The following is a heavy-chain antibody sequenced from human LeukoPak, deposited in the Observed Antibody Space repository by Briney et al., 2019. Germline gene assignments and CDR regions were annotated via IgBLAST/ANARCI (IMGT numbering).Heavy chain of an antibody. CDR1: GFTFDDYA. J-gene: IGHJ4*02. Sequence: GGSLRPSCAASGFTFDDYAVTWVRQAPGKGLEWVSGINWNGDTPSYADSVKGRFTISRDNAKNSLSLQMNSLRAEDTAFYYCARVGNSGSFYYFDCWGQGTLVTVSS. CDR3: ARVGNSGSFYYFDC. V-gene: IGHV3-20*04. D-gene: IGHD1-26*01. CDR2: INWNGDTP.